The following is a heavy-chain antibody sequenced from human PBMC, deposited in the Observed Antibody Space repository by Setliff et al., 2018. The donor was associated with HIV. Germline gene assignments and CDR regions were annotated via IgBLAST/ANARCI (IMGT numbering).Heavy chain of an antibody. V-gene: IGHV4-59*11. CDR2: IYYSETT. J-gene: IGHJ5*02. D-gene: IGHD2-2*01. CDR1: GASISSHY. Sequence: SETLSLTCTVSGASISSHYWSWIRQSPGKGLEWIWRIYYSETTNNNPSLKSRVTISVDTSTNQLSLKLRSVTAADTAVYYCARDPGGLYCRSTSCQGGCFDPWGQGTLVTVSS. CDR3: ARDPGGLYCRSTSCQGGCFDP.